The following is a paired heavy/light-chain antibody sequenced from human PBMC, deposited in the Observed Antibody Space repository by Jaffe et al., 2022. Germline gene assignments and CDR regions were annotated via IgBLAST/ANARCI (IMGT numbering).Heavy chain of an antibody. CDR3: ARDRRQSDSGWYGGGYDAFDI. D-gene: IGHD6-19*01. Sequence: QVQLQESGPGLVKPSQTLSLTCTVSGGSISSGSYYWSWIRQPAGKGLEWIGRIYTSGSTNYNPSLKSRVTISVDTSKNQFSLKLSSVTAADTAVYYCARDRRQSDSGWYGGGYDAFDIWGQGTMVTVSS. V-gene: IGHV4-61*02. CDR1: GGSISSGSYY. CDR2: IYTSGST. J-gene: IGHJ3*02.
Light chain of an antibody. CDR3: QQYGSSQLT. V-gene: IGKV3-20*01. J-gene: IGKJ4*01. CDR1: QSVSSSY. CDR2: GAS. Sequence: EIVLTQSPGTLSLSPGERATLSCRASQSVSSSYLAWYQQKPGQAPRLLIYGASSRATGIPDRFSGSGSGTDFTLTISRLEPEDFAVYYCQQYGSSQLTFGGGTKVEIK.